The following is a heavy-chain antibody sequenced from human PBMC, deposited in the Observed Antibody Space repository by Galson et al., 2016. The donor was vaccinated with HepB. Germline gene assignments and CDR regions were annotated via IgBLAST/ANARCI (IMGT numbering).Heavy chain of an antibody. D-gene: IGHD3-22*01. V-gene: IGHV3-74*03. CDR3: ARARDYYESGGPGYYFDN. CDR1: GFTFSTXX. J-gene: IGHJ4*01. Sequence: SLRLSCAVSGFTFSTXXMVXXXQAXXXGLXXVSXXXNDXXXTTXADSXXGRFTISRDNSKNTVYVQMSSLRAEDTAXYYCARARDYYESGGPGYYFDNWGXXTLXTXSS. CDR2: XXNDXXXT.